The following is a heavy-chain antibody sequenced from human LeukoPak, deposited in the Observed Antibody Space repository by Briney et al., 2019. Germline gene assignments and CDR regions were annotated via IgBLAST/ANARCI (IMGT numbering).Heavy chain of an antibody. CDR1: GGSISSYY. V-gene: IGHV4-4*07. Sequence: PSETLSLTCTVSGGSISSYYWSWIRKPAGKGLEWIGRIYTSGSTNYNPSLKSRVTMSVDTSKNQFSLKLSSVTAADTAVYYCARVSSRRTITMTKVGATDAFDIWGQGTMVTVSS. J-gene: IGHJ3*02. CDR3: ARVSSRRTITMTKVGATDAFDI. D-gene: IGHD1-26*01. CDR2: IYTSGST.